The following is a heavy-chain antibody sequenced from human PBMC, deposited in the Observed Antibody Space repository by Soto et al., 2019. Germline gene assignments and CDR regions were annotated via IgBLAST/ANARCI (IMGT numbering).Heavy chain of an antibody. CDR1: GGSISSSNW. J-gene: IGHJ4*02. Sequence: QVQLQESGPGLVKPSGTLSLTCAVSGGSISSSNWWSWVRQPPGKGLEWIGEIYHSGSTNYNPSLKSRVTISVDESKNQFSLQLSSVTAADTALYYCARDPPLPAAMVDWGQGTLVTVSS. D-gene: IGHD2-2*01. CDR3: ARDPPLPAAMVD. V-gene: IGHV4-4*02. CDR2: IYHSGST.